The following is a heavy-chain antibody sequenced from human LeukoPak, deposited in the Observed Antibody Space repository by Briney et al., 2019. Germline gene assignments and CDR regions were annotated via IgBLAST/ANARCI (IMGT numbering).Heavy chain of an antibody. CDR3: AMDRGYSGYAHGY. J-gene: IGHJ4*02. CDR1: GFTFRSYS. V-gene: IGHV3-21*01. CDR2: IDPSSTYI. Sequence: GGSLRLSCAAAGFTFRSYSMNWVRQAPGKGLEWVSAIDPSSTYIYYADSVKGRFTISRDNAKNSLYLQMNSLRAEDTAVYYCAMDRGYSGYAHGYWGQGTLVTVSS. D-gene: IGHD5-12*01.